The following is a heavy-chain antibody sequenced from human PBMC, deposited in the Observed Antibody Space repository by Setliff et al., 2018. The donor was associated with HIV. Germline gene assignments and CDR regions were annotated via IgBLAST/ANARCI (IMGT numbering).Heavy chain of an antibody. V-gene: IGHV3-7*03. CDR3: ARGPSSTHWSPGYFQH. J-gene: IGHJ1*01. CDR1: GFTLSSNW. D-gene: IGHD2-8*02. CDR2: IKQDGSEK. Sequence: GGSLRLSCVASGFTLSSNWLSWVRQAPGKGLEWVANIKQDGSEKYYVDSVKGRFTISRDNAKNSLYLQVNNLRAEDTAVYYCARGPSSTHWSPGYFQHWGQGTPVTVSS.